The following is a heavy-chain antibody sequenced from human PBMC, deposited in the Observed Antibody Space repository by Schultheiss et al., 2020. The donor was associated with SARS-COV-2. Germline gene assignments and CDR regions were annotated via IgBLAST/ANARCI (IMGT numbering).Heavy chain of an antibody. V-gene: IGHV4-4*07. D-gene: IGHD5-18*01. CDR1: GGSISDFY. CDR3: ARRLDTAMVTSWFDP. J-gene: IGHJ5*02. CDR2: IYTSGST. Sequence: SQTLSLTCSVSGGSISDFYWSWVRQPAGEGLEWIGRIYTSGSTYYNPSLKSRVTISVDTSKTHFSLRLSSVTAADTAVYYCARRLDTAMVTSWFDPWGQGTLVTVSS.